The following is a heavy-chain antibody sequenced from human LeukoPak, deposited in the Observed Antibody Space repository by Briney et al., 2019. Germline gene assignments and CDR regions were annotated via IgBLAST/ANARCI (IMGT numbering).Heavy chain of an antibody. Sequence: SETLSLTCAVYGGSFSGYYWSWIRQPPGKGLEWIGEINHSGSTNYNPSLKSRVTISVDTSKNQFSLKLSSVTAADTAVYYCALVGYSYELDDYWGQGTLVTVSS. V-gene: IGHV4-34*01. D-gene: IGHD5-18*01. CDR2: INHSGST. CDR1: GGSFSGYY. CDR3: ALVGYSYELDDY. J-gene: IGHJ4*02.